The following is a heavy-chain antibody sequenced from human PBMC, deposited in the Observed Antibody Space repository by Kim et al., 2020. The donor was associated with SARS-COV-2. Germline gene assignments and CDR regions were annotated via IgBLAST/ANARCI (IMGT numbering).Heavy chain of an antibody. J-gene: IGHJ4*02. D-gene: IGHD3-22*01. CDR1: GFTFSSYS. V-gene: IGHV3-21*01. Sequence: GGSLRLSCAASGFTFSSYSMNWVRQAPGKGLEWVSSISSSSSYIYYADSVKGRFTISRDNAKNSLYLQMNSLRAEDTAVYYCARDLQGYYDSSGLLAYWGQGTLVTVSS. CDR2: ISSSSSYI. CDR3: ARDLQGYYDSSGLLAY.